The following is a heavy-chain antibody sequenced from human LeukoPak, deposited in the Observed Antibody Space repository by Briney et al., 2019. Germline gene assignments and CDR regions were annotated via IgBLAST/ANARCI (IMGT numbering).Heavy chain of an antibody. CDR2: ISSSSSYI. Sequence: GGSLRLSCAASGFTFSSYSMNWVRQAPGKGLEWVSSISSSSSYIYYADSVKGRFTISRDNAKNSLYLQMNSLRAEDTAVYYCARVTKLGLRFNYFDYWGQGTLVTVSS. J-gene: IGHJ4*02. D-gene: IGHD1-7*01. CDR1: GFTFSSYS. CDR3: ARVTKLGLRFNYFDY. V-gene: IGHV3-21*01.